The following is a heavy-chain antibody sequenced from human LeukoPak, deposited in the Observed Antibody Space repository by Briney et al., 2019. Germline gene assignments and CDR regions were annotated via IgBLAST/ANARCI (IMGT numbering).Heavy chain of an antibody. CDR3: ARGGGSGRGNWFDP. CDR1: GGSISPYY. J-gene: IGHJ5*02. Sequence: PSGTLSLTCTVSGGSISPYYWSWIRQPPGKGLEWIGYVYYSGSTNYNPSLKSRVTISVDTSKSQFSLKLTSVTAADTAVYYCARGGGSGRGNWFDPWGQGRLVIVS. CDR2: VYYSGST. D-gene: IGHD3-10*01. V-gene: IGHV4-59*01.